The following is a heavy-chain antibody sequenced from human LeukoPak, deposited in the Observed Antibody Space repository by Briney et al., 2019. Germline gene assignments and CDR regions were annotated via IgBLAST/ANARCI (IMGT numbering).Heavy chain of an antibody. J-gene: IGHJ2*01. CDR3: ARPARYCSGGSCTSDWYFGL. CDR2: INHSGST. D-gene: IGHD2-15*01. Sequence: PSETLSLTCAVYGGSFSGYYWSWIRQPPGKGLEWIGEINHSGSTNYNPSLKSRVTISADTSMNQFSLNVTSVTAADTAIYYCARPARYCSGGSCTSDWYFGLWGRGTLVTVSS. CDR1: GGSFSGYY. V-gene: IGHV4-34*01.